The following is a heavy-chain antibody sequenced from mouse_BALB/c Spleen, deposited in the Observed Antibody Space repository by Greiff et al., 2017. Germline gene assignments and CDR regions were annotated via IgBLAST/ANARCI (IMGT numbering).Heavy chain of an antibody. Sequence: EVQGVESGPELVKPGASVKMSCKASGYTFTSYVMHWVKQKPGQGLEWIGYINPYNDGTKYNEKFKGKATLTSDKSSSTAYMELSSLTSEDSAVYYCARGSVVATFDYWGQGTTLTVSS. D-gene: IGHD1-1*01. CDR1: GYTFTSYV. CDR2: INPYNDGT. CDR3: ARGSVVATFDY. V-gene: IGHV1-14*01. J-gene: IGHJ2*01.